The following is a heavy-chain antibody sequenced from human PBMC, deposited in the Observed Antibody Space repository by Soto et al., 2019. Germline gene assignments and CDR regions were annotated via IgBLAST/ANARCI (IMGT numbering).Heavy chain of an antibody. Sequence: PGGSLRLSCAASGFTFSSYGMNWVRQAPGKGLEWVALIWYDGSNKNHADSVKGRFTISRDNSKNTLYLQMNSLRAEDTAVYYCARKYDGGGNYRPYFDYWGQGVPVTVSS. D-gene: IGHD3-22*01. J-gene: IGHJ4*02. CDR2: IWYDGSNK. CDR1: GFTFSSYG. V-gene: IGHV3-33*01. CDR3: ARKYDGGGNYRPYFDY.